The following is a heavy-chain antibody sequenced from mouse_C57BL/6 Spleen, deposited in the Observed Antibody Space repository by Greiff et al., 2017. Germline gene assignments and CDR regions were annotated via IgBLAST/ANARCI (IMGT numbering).Heavy chain of an antibody. CDR3: TRGDYYYGYYFDY. CDR2: ISSGGDYI. Sequence: EVHLVESGEGLVKPGGSLKLSCAASGFTFSSYAMSWVRQTPEKRLEWVAYISSGGDYIYYADTVKGRFTISRDNARNTLYLQMSSLKSEDTAMYYCTRGDYYYGYYFDYWGQGTTLTVSS. D-gene: IGHD1-1*01. J-gene: IGHJ2*01. CDR1: GFTFSSYA. V-gene: IGHV5-9-1*02.